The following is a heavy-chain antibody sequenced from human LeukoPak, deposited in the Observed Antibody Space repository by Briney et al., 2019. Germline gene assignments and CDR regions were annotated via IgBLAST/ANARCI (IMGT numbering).Heavy chain of an antibody. CDR2: IKSKTDGGTT. CDR1: GFTFSNAW. V-gene: IGHV3-15*01. D-gene: IGHD3-10*01. CDR3: TTRFGSGSYDEGDAFDI. J-gene: IGHJ3*02. Sequence: GGSLRLSCAASGFTFSNAWMSWVRQAPGKGLEWVGRIKSKTDGGTTDYAAPVKGRFTISRDDSKNTPYLQMNSLKTEDTAVYYCTTRFGSGSYDEGDAFDIWGQGTMVTASS.